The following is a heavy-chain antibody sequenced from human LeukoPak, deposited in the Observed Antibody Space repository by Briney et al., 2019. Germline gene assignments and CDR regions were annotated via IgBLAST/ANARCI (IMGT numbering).Heavy chain of an antibody. CDR2: INHSGST. Sequence: SETLSPTCAVYGGSFSCYYWSWIRQPPGKGLEWIGEINHSGSTNYNPSLKSRVTISVDTSKNQFSLKLSSVTAADTAVYYCAREPWVKNYYDSSGYSDYWGRGTLVTVSS. CDR3: AREPWVKNYYDSSGYSDY. V-gene: IGHV4-34*01. CDR1: GGSFSCYY. J-gene: IGHJ4*02. D-gene: IGHD3-22*01.